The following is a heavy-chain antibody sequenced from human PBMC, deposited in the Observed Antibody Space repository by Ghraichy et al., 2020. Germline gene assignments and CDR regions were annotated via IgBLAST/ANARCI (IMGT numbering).Heavy chain of an antibody. V-gene: IGHV4-34*01. D-gene: IGHD3-16*02. J-gene: IGHJ3*02. CDR1: GGSFSGYY. Sequence: SQTLSLTCAVYGGSFSGYYWSWIRQPPGKGLEWIGEINHSGSTNYNPSLKSRVTISVDTSKNQFSLKLSSVTAADTAVYYCARGLRITFGGVIVTYDAFDIWGQGTMVTVSS. CDR2: INHSGST. CDR3: ARGLRITFGGVIVTYDAFDI.